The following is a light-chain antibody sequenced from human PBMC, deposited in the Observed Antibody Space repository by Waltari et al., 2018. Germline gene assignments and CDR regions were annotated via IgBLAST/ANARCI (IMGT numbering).Light chain of an antibody. J-gene: IGKJ3*01. CDR2: GVS. V-gene: IGKV3-15*01. CDR3: QQYNNWPT. CDR1: QSVSSN. Sequence: EIVMTQSPATLSVSPGERATLSCRASQSVSSNLAWYQQKPGQAPRLLIYGVSTRATGIPARFSGSGSGTEFTITISSLQSEDVAVYYCQQYNNWPTFGPGTKVDIK.